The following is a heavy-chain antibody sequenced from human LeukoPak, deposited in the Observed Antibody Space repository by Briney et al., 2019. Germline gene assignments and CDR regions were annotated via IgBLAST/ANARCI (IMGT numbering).Heavy chain of an antibody. CDR3: AREIRGYSCDY. Sequence: SVKVSCKASGGTFSSYTISWVRQAPGQGLEWMGRIIPILGIANYAQKFQGRVTITADKSTSTAYMELSSLRSDDTAVYYCAREIRGYSCDYWGQGTLVTVSS. D-gene: IGHD5-18*01. J-gene: IGHJ4*02. CDR2: IIPILGIA. CDR1: GGTFSSYT. V-gene: IGHV1-69*04.